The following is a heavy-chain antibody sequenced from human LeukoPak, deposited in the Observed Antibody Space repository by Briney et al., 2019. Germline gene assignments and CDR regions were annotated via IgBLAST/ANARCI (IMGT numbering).Heavy chain of an antibody. CDR2: IHPHGTM. Sequence: PSETLSLTCSVSDESISSSDYYWGWLRQPPGKGLEWIGTIHPHGTMYYNPSLKSRVTISMDKSKNLFSLKLNSGTAADTAVYYCSRGWDACKLGDYWGQGSLVIVSS. CDR1: DESISSSDYY. J-gene: IGHJ4*02. D-gene: IGHD1-26*01. CDR3: SRGWDACKLGDY. V-gene: IGHV4-39*01.